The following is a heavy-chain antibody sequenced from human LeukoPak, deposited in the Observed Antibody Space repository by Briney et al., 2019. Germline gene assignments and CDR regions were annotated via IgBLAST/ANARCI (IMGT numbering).Heavy chain of an antibody. D-gene: IGHD5-18*01. Sequence: PSETLSLTCTVSGYSISSGYYWGWIRQPPGKGLEWIGSIYHSGSTYYNPSLKSRVTISVDTSKNQFSLKLSSVTAADTAVYYCARVLAGYSYGLEYYYYMDVWGKGTTVTVSS. J-gene: IGHJ6*03. CDR1: GYSISSGYY. V-gene: IGHV4-38-2*02. CDR3: ARVLAGYSYGLEYYYYMDV. CDR2: IYHSGST.